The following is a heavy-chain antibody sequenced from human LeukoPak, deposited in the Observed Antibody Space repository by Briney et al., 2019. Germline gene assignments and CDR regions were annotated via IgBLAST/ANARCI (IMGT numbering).Heavy chain of an antibody. CDR2: MNPNSGNT. D-gene: IGHD3-22*01. CDR3: ARGYYYDSSGYYSTRRPGPLSFDY. V-gene: IGHV1-8*03. Sequence: ASVKVSCKASGYTFTSYDINWVRQAPGQGLEWMGWMNPNSGNTGYAQKFQGRVTITRNTSISTAYMELSSLRSEDTAVYYCARGYYYDSSGYYSTRRPGPLSFDYWGQGTLVTVSS. J-gene: IGHJ4*02. CDR1: GYTFTSYD.